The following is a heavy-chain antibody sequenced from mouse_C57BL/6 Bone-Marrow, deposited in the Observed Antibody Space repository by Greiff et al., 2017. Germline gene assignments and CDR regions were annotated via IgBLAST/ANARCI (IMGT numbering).Heavy chain of an antibody. CDR2: IDPSDSYT. J-gene: IGHJ3*01. CDR1: GYTFTSYW. D-gene: IGHD1-3*01. CDR3: GLKGGCAY. V-gene: IGHV1-59*01. Sequence: QVQLQQPGAELVRPGTSVKLSCKASGYTFTSYWMHWVKQRPGQGLEWIGVIDPSDSYTNYNQKFKGKATLTVDTSSSTAYMQLSSLRSEDAAVYYGGLKGGCAYWGQGTRVTVSA.